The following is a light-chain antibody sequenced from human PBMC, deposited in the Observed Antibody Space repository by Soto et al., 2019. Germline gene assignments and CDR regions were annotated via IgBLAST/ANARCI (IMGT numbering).Light chain of an antibody. CDR3: CSYAGSLDV. Sequence: QSALTQPRSVSGSPGQSVTISCTGTSSDVGGYNYVSWYQQHPGKAPKLMIYDVSKRPSGVPDRFSGSKSGNTASLTISGLQAEDEADYYCCSYAGSLDVFGTGTKVTVL. CDR2: DVS. J-gene: IGLJ1*01. CDR1: SSDVGGYNY. V-gene: IGLV2-11*01.